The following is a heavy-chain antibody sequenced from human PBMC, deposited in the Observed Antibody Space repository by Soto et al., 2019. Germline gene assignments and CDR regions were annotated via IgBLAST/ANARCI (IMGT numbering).Heavy chain of an antibody. CDR2: INPNTGGT. CDR3: ARQARGGGYAFDT. D-gene: IGHD3-16*01. Sequence: QVQLVQSGAEAKKPGASVKVSCKVSGYAFTDYSIHWVRQPPGQGLEWMGWINPNTGGTNSPQEFQGGVTLNRAPSIRTAYMELRRLRPDDTAVYYCARQARGGGYAFDTWGQGTIITVS. CDR1: GYAFTDYS. J-gene: IGHJ3*02. V-gene: IGHV1-2*02.